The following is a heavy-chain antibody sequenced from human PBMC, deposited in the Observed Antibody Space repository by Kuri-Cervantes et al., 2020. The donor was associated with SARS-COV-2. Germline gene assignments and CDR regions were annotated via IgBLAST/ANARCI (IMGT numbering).Heavy chain of an antibody. Sequence: SETLSLTCAVYGGSFSGYYWSWIRQPPGKGLEWNGEINHSGSTNYNPSLKSRVTISVDTSKNQFSLKLSSVTAADTAVYYCARGGDDILTGYPAYFDYWGQGTLVTVSS. CDR2: INHSGST. V-gene: IGHV4-34*01. D-gene: IGHD3-9*01. J-gene: IGHJ4*02. CDR1: GGSFSGYY. CDR3: ARGGDDILTGYPAYFDY.